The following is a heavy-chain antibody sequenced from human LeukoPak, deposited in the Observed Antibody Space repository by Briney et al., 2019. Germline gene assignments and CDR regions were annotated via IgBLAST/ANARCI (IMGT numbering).Heavy chain of an antibody. CDR1: GFTFDDYG. CDR2: INRKGGIT. Sequence: PGGSLRLSCAASGFTFDDYGMSWVRQAPGKGLEWVSGINRKGGITYYANSVKGRFTISRDNSKNTLYLQMGSLRGEDMAVYYCARGLITGAAGTYYYYGMDVWGQGTTVTVSS. CDR3: ARGLITGAAGTYYYYGMDV. J-gene: IGHJ6*02. D-gene: IGHD6-13*01. V-gene: IGHV3-20*04.